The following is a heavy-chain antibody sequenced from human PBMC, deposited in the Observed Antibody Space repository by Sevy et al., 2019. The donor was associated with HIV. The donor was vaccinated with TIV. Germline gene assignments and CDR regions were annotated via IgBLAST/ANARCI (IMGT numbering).Heavy chain of an antibody. J-gene: IGHJ4*02. Sequence: GGSLRLSCAASGLTFNNYAMSWVRQPPGKGLEWVSGLIENGVDTYYSDSVRGRFIISRDNSKNTLYLQMNSLRAEDTAIYYCVKDYMFAADWAPDSWGQGTLVTVSS. D-gene: IGHD3-10*02. CDR3: VKDYMFAADWAPDS. V-gene: IGHV3-23*01. CDR1: GLTFNNYA. CDR2: LIENGVDT.